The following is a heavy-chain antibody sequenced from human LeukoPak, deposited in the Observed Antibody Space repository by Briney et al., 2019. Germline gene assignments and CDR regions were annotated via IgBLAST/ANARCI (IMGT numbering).Heavy chain of an antibody. CDR3: ARAGLTIFGVVTPRYYYYMDV. V-gene: IGHV1-18*01. Sequence: ASVKVSCKASGYTFTSYGISWVRQAPGQGLEWMGWISAYSGNTNYAQKLQGRVTMTTDTSTSTAYMELRSLRSDDTAVYYCARAGLTIFGVVTPRYYYYMDVWGKGTTVTVSS. J-gene: IGHJ6*03. D-gene: IGHD3-3*01. CDR1: GYTFTSYG. CDR2: ISAYSGNT.